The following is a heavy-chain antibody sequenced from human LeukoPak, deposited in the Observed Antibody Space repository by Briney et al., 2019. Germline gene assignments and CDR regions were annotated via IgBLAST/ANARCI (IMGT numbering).Heavy chain of an antibody. CDR2: ISGSGGTT. CDR1: GFTFSSYA. D-gene: IGHD1-26*01. Sequence: PRGSLRLSCATSGFTFSSYAMSWVRQAPGKGLEWVSDISGSGGTTYYADSVRGRFTISRDNSKNTLYLQMSSLRADDTAVYYCARDPMYSGSYYAFDIWGQGTMVTVSS. J-gene: IGHJ3*02. V-gene: IGHV3-23*01. CDR3: ARDPMYSGSYYAFDI.